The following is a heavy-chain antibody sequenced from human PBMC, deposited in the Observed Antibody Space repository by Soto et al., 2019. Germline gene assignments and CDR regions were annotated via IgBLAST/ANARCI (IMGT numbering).Heavy chain of an antibody. D-gene: IGHD5-18*01. J-gene: IGHJ4*02. Sequence: EVQLVESGGGLVQPGGSLRLSCAASGVTVSSNYMSCVRKAPGKGLEWVSVIYSGGSTYYADSVKGRFPNSRDNSKNTLYLKMNRLRAEETAVYYCARHGYNYGGGYFDYWGQGTLGTVSS. V-gene: IGHV3-66*04. CDR3: ARHGYNYGGGYFDY. CDR1: GVTVSSNY. CDR2: IYSGGST.